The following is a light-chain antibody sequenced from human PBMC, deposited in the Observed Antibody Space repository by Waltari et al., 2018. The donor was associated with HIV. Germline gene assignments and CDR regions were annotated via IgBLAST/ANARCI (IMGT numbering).Light chain of an antibody. Sequence: EIVLTQSPDTLSLSPGERAALSCRASQSVSSNYLAWYQQKPGQAPRLLIYGASSRATGIPDTFSGSGSGTDFTLTINRLEPEDFAVYYCQQYGSSPYTFGQGTKLEIK. CDR1: QSVSSNY. V-gene: IGKV3-20*01. J-gene: IGKJ2*01. CDR2: GAS. CDR3: QQYGSSPYT.